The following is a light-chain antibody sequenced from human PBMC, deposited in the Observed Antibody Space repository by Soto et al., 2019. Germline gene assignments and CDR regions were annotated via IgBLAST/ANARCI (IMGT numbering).Light chain of an antibody. CDR1: QSVRSN. CDR2: GAS. CDR3: QQYNNCPPIT. V-gene: IGKV3-15*01. J-gene: IGKJ5*01. Sequence: EIVMTQSPATLSVSPGERATLSCRASQSVRSNLAWYQQKPGQSPRLLIYGASTRATGIPARFSGSGSGTEFTLTISSLQSEDFAVYYCQQYNNCPPITFGQGTRLEI.